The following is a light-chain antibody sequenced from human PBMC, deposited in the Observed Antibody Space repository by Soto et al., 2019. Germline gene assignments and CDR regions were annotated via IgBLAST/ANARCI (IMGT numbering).Light chain of an antibody. Sequence: QSALTQPASVSGSPGQSLSISCTGASSDVGRYNLVSWYQHHPGKAPKLMIFEVTKRPSGVSHRFSGSRSGNTASLTISGLQAEYEADYYCCSYVGSDYVFGTGTKLTVL. J-gene: IGLJ1*01. CDR2: EVT. CDR1: SSDVGRYNL. CDR3: CSYVGSDYV. V-gene: IGLV2-23*02.